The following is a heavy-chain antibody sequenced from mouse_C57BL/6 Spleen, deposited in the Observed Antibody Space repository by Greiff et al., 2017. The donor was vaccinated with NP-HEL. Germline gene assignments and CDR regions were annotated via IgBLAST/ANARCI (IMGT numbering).Heavy chain of an antibody. CDR3: TRAGDYDYFDY. D-gene: IGHD2-4*01. Sequence: DVKLQESGEGLVKPGGSLKLSCAASGFTFSSYAMSWVRQTPEKRLEWVAYISSGGDYIYYADTVKGRFTISRDNARNTLYLQMSSLKSEDTAMYYCTRAGDYDYFDYWGQGTTLTVSS. CDR2: ISSGGDYI. V-gene: IGHV5-9-1*02. J-gene: IGHJ2*01. CDR1: GFTFSSYA.